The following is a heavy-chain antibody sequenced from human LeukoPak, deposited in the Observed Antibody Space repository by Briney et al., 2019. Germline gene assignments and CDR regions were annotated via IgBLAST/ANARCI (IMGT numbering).Heavy chain of an antibody. Sequence: GGSLRLSCAASGFTFSSYAMTWVRQAPGKGLEWVSSISGSGDSTYYAASVKDWFTISRDNSKNTLHLQMHSLRAEDTAVYNCAKDGATSWIGGENWLVSWGQGTLVTVSS. J-gene: IGHJ5*01. V-gene: IGHV3-23*01. CDR1: GFTFSSYA. CDR2: ISGSGDST. D-gene: IGHD2-2*01. CDR3: AKDGATSWIGGENWLVS.